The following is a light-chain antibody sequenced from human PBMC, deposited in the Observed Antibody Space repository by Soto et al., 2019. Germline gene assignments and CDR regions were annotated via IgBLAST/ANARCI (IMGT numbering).Light chain of an antibody. J-gene: IGKJ1*01. CDR2: KAS. V-gene: IGKV1-5*03. Sequence: DIQMTQTPSTLSASVGDRVTITCWYSQSISSWWVWYQQKPGKAHKILIYKASSLESGVPSRFSGSGSGTEFNLTISRLQPDDFATYFCQQYIYYPRTFGQGTRWIS. CDR3: QQYIYYPRT. CDR1: QSISSW.